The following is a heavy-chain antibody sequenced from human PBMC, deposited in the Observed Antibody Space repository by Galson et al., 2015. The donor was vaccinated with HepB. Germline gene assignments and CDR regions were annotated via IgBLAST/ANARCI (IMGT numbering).Heavy chain of an antibody. D-gene: IGHD6-13*01. J-gene: IGHJ4*02. CDR1: GFTFSTYA. V-gene: IGHV3-23*01. Sequence: SLRLSCAASGFTFSTYAMSWVRQAPGKGLEWVSGLSGSGGKTYYAESVKGRFTISRDNSKNTLYLQMNSLRAEGTAVYYCATLVPAAGTVYWGQGTLVTVSS. CDR2: LSGSGGKT. CDR3: ATLVPAAGTVY.